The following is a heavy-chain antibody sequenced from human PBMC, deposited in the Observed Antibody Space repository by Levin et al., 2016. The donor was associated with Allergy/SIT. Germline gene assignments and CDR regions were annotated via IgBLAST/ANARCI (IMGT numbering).Heavy chain of an antibody. CDR3: ARLLSSSDCYDY. J-gene: IGHJ4*02. CDR2: IYYSGST. V-gene: IGHV4-39*01. D-gene: IGHD6-19*01. Sequence: RQAPGKGLEWIGNIYYSGSTYYNPSLKSRVTISVDTSKNQFSLKLSSVTAADTAVYYCARLLSSSDCYDYWGQGTLVTVSS.